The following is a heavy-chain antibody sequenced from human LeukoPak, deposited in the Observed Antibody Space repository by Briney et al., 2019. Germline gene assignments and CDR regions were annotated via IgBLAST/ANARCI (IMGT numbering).Heavy chain of an antibody. Sequence: GGSLRLSCAASGFTFSSYAMNWVRQAPGKGLQWVSTLIGSGGSTYYADSVKGRFTISRDNSKNTLYLQMNSLRAEDTAVYYCARISGFGSGSYCPDYWGQGTLVTVSS. J-gene: IGHJ4*02. D-gene: IGHD3-10*01. V-gene: IGHV3-23*01. CDR2: LIGSGGST. CDR1: GFTFSSYA. CDR3: ARISGFGSGSYCPDY.